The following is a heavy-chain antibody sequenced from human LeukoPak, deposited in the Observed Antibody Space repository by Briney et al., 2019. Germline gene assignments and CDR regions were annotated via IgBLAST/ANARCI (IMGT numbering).Heavy chain of an antibody. J-gene: IGHJ4*02. CDR2: INHSGST. CDR1: GGSFSGYY. V-gene: IGHV4-34*01. D-gene: IGHD6-19*01. Sequence: ASETLSLTCAVYGGSFSGYYWSWIRQPPGKGLEWIGEINHSGSTNYNPSLKSRVTISVDTSKNQFSLKLSSVTAADTAVYYCARDEGNTGWYTFDYWSQGTLVTVSS. CDR3: ARDEGNTGWYTFDY.